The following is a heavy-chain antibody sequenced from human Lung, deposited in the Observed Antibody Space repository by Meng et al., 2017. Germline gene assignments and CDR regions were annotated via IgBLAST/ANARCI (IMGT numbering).Heavy chain of an antibody. J-gene: IGHJ4*02. Sequence: QVQRVGSGGGLVKHGGSLILSLTASGFTFSDYYMSWIRQAPGKGLEWVAAISYDGSNQHYADSVKGRFTISRDNSENTLYLQMNSLRAEDTAVYYCARNNYGDYYFDYWGQGTLVTVSS. CDR2: ISYDGSNQ. CDR1: GFTFSDYY. D-gene: IGHD4-17*01. CDR3: ARNNYGDYYFDY. V-gene: IGHV3-30*04.